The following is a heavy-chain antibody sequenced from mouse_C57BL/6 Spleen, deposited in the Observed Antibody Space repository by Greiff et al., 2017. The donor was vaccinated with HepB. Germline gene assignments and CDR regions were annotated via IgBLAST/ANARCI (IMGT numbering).Heavy chain of an antibody. Sequence: LKQSGAELVRPGTSVKVSCKASGYAFTNYLIEWVKQRPGQGLEWIGVINPGSGGTNYNEKFKGKATLTADKSSSTAYMQLSSLTSEDAAVYFCARNYYYGSSYDMDYWGQGTSVTVSS. V-gene: IGHV1-54*01. CDR1: GYAFTNYL. CDR2: INPGSGGT. J-gene: IGHJ4*01. D-gene: IGHD1-1*01. CDR3: ARNYYYGSSYDMDY.